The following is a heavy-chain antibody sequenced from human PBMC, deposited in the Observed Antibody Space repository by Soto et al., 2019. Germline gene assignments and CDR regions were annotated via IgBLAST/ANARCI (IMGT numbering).Heavy chain of an antibody. D-gene: IGHD3-10*01. Sequence: GGSLRLSCLASGFTFSDFAMTWVRHVPGKGLEWVASLDGAGGSTYYAESVRGRFSISRDNSQNTLFLQMKRLTVDDTAIYYCAAPRDEYGSGVSWFTYGMDIWGQGTTVTVSS. V-gene: IGHV3-23*01. CDR3: AAPRDEYGSGVSWFTYGMDI. CDR2: LDGAGGST. J-gene: IGHJ6*02. CDR1: GFTFSDFA.